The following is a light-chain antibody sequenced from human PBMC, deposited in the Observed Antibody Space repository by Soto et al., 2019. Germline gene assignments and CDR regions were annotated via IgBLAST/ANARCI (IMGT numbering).Light chain of an antibody. J-gene: IGLJ1*01. CDR3: SSYAGSNIL. CDR1: SSDVGGYNY. Sequence: QSALTRPPSASGSPGQAVTISCTVTSSDVGGYNYVSWYQQHPGKAPKLMIYEVNKRPSGVPDRFSASKSGNTASLTVSGLQAEDEADYYCSSYAGSNILFGTGTKVTVL. V-gene: IGLV2-8*01. CDR2: EVN.